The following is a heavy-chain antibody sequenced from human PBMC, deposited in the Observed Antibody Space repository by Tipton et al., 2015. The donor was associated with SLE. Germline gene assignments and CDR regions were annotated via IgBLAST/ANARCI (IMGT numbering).Heavy chain of an antibody. Sequence: TLSLTCTVSGGSISSSSYYWGWIRQPPGKGLEWIGSVHYSGSTYFNPSLKSRVTISVATSKNQFSLKLSSVTAADTAVYYCARLQWLVLNWYFDLWGRGPLVTVSS. D-gene: IGHD6-19*01. CDR2: VHYSGST. V-gene: IGHV4-39*07. CDR3: ARLQWLVLNWYFDL. J-gene: IGHJ2*01. CDR1: GGSISSSSYY.